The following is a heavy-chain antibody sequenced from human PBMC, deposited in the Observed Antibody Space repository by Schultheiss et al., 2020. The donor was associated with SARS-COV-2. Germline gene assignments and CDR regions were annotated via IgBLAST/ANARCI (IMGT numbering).Heavy chain of an antibody. CDR2: IIPIFGTA. J-gene: IGHJ6*02. V-gene: IGHV1-69*13. CDR3: ARDPLRSSYYYGMDV. D-gene: IGHD4-17*01. Sequence: SVKVSCKASGGTFSSYAISWVRQAPGQGLEWMGGIIPIFGTANYAQKFQGRITITADESTSTAYMELSSLRSEDTAVYYCARDPLRSSYYYGMDVWGQGTTVTVSS. CDR1: GGTFSSYA.